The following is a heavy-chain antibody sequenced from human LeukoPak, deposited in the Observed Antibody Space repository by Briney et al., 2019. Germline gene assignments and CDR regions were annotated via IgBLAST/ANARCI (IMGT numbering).Heavy chain of an antibody. V-gene: IGHV3-48*01. CDR1: GFTFSSYS. J-gene: IGHJ3*02. Sequence: GGSLRLSCAASGFTFSSYSMNWVRQAPGKGLEWVSYISSSSSTIYYADSVKGRFTISRDNAKKSLYLQMNSLRAEDTAVYYCASRKDIVLMVYAIDDDAFDIWGQGTMVTVSS. CDR3: ASRKDIVLMVYAIDDDAFDI. CDR2: ISSSSSTI. D-gene: IGHD2-8*01.